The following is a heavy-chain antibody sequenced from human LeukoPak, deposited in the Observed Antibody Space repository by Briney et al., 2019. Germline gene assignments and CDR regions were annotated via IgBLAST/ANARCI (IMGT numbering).Heavy chain of an antibody. CDR1: GYTFTGYY. CDR3: ARSHYYDSSGYPNWFDP. Sequence: GASVKVSCKASGYTFTGYYMHWVRQAPGQGLEWMGWINPNSGGTNYAQKFQGRVTMTRDTSISTAYMELSRLRSDDTAVYYCARSHYYDSSGYPNWFDPWGQGTLVTVSS. J-gene: IGHJ5*02. V-gene: IGHV1-2*02. CDR2: INPNSGGT. D-gene: IGHD3-22*01.